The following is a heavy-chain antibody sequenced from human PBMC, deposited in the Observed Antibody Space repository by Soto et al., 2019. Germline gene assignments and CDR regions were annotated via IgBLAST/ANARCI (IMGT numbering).Heavy chain of an antibody. D-gene: IGHD6-6*01. CDR3: ARNESSNIYGMEV. Sequence: EVQLVESGGGLVKPGGSLRLSCAASGFTFSSYSMNWVRQAPGKGLEWVSSISSSSFSINYADSVKGRFSISRDNAQNSLHLQMNNLRAEDTAVYYCARNESSNIYGMEVWGQGTTVTVSS. CDR2: ISSSSFSI. V-gene: IGHV3-21*02. CDR1: GFTFSSYS. J-gene: IGHJ6*02.